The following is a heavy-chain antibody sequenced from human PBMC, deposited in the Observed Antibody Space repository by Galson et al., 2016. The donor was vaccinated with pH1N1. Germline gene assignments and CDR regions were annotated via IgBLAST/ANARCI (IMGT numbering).Heavy chain of an antibody. CDR3: ARNIGYSRGYYFDF. Sequence: ETLSLTCNVSGYSISNGYYWGWVRQPPGKGLEWIGSVSHSGHTYYTPSLQSRVTVSVDTSKNQFSLTLTSVTAADTAVYYVARNIGYSRGYYFDFWGQGTLLTVSS. CDR1: GYSISNGYY. CDR2: VSHSGHT. D-gene: IGHD2-15*01. J-gene: IGHJ4*02. V-gene: IGHV4-38-2*02.